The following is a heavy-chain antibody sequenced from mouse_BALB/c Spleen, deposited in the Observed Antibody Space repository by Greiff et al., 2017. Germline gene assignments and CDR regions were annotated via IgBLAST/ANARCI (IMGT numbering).Heavy chain of an antibody. Sequence: VQLKQSGAELVKPGASVKLSCTASGFNIKDTYMHWVKQRPEQGLEWIGRIDPANGNTKYDPKFQGKATITADTSSNTAYLQLSSLTSEDTAVYYCARIGRYDESAYWGQGTLVTVSA. V-gene: IGHV14-3*02. CDR1: GFNIKDTY. CDR3: ARIGRYDESAY. D-gene: IGHD2-14*01. CDR2: IDPANGNT. J-gene: IGHJ3*01.